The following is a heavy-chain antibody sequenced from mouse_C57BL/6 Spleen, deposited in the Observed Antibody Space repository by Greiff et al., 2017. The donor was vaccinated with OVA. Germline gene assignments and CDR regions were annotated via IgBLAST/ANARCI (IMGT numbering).Heavy chain of an antibody. CDR1: GFTFSDYY. D-gene: IGHD4-1*01. CDR3: ARDLLGGGYFDV. J-gene: IGHJ1*03. CDR2: INYDGSST. Sequence: EVQRVESEGGLVQPGSSMKLSCTASGFTFSDYYMAWVRQVPDKGLEWVANINYDGSSTYYLDSLKSRFIISRDNAKNILYLQMSSLKSEDTATYYCARDLLGGGYFDVWGTGTTVTVSS. V-gene: IGHV5-16*01.